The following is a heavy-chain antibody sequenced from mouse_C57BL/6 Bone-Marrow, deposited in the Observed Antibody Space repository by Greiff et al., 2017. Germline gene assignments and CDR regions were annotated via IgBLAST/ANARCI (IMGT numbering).Heavy chain of an antibody. CDR1: GFPFSSYA. CDR3: ARGGYDVDY. D-gene: IGHD2-2*01. Sequence: EVKLVESGGGLVKPGGSLKLSCAASGFPFSSYAMSWVRQTPEKRLEWVATISDGGSYTYYPDNIKGRFTISRDNAKNNLYLQMRQLKSEDTAMYYWARGGYDVDYWGQGTTLAVST. V-gene: IGHV5-4*03. CDR2: ISDGGSYT. J-gene: IGHJ2*01.